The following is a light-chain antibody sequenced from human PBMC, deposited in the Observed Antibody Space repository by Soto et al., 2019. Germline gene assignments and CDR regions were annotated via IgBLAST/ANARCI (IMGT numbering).Light chain of an antibody. CDR1: SSYVGGYSF. V-gene: IGLV2-8*01. CDR2: EVN. CDR3: SSYAGSNTWV. J-gene: IGLJ3*02. Sequence: QSALTQPPSASGSPGQSVTISCTGTSSYVGGYSFVSWYQHHPGKAPKLMIYEVNKRPSGVPDRFSGSKSGNTASLTVSGLQAEDEADYYCSSYAGSNTWVFGGGTKLTVL.